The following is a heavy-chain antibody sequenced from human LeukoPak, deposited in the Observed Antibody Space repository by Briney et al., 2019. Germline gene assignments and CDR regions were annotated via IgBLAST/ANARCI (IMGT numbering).Heavy chain of an antibody. CDR3: VKDSDELIAAVYNWFDP. D-gene: IGHD6-13*01. CDR1: GFTFSSYG. CDR2: ISGSGGST. Sequence: GGSLRLSCAASGFTFSSYGMSWVRQAPEKGLEWVSGISGSGGSTYYADSVKGRFTISRDNFKDTLYLQMNGLRAEDTAVYYCVKDSDELIAAVYNWFDPWGQGTQVTVSS. J-gene: IGHJ5*02. V-gene: IGHV3-23*01.